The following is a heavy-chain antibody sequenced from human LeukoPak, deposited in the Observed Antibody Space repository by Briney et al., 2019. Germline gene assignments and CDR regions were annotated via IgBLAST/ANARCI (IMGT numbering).Heavy chain of an antibody. CDR1: GFTFSSYA. V-gene: IGHV3-23*01. CDR2: ISGSGGST. Sequence: GGSLRLSCAASGFTFSSYAMSWVRQAPGKGLEWVSAISGSGGSTYYADSVKGRFTISRDNSKNTLYLQMNSLRAEDTAVYYCAKALWFGELKGYYYMDVWGKGTTVTVSS. J-gene: IGHJ6*03. D-gene: IGHD3-10*01. CDR3: AKALWFGELKGYYYMDV.